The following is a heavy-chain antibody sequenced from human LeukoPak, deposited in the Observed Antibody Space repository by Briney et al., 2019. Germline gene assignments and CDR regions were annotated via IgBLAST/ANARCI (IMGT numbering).Heavy chain of an antibody. V-gene: IGHV4-39*07. CDR1: GGSISSSSYY. Sequence: PSETLSLTCAVSGGSISSSSYYWGWIRQPPGRGLEWIGCIYYSGSTYYNPSPKSRVTTSVDTSKNQSSLKLSSVTAADTAVYYCARADRIAARPAYFDYWGQGTLVTVSS. CDR2: IYYSGST. CDR3: ARADRIAARPAYFDY. J-gene: IGHJ4*02. D-gene: IGHD6-6*01.